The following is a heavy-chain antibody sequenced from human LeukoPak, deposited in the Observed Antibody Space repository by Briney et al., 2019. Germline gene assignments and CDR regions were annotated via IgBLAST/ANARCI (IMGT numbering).Heavy chain of an antibody. CDR2: TNPNSGVT. Sequence: ASVKVSCKASGYTFTGYYIHWVRQAPGQGLEWMGWTNPNSGVTHYAQKFQDRVTMTRDTSISTAYMELSSLTYDDTAIYYCARPRYCNSGACSNNFDYWGQGTLVTVSS. J-gene: IGHJ4*02. D-gene: IGHD2/OR15-2a*01. V-gene: IGHV1-2*02. CDR1: GYTFTGYY. CDR3: ARPRYCNSGACSNNFDY.